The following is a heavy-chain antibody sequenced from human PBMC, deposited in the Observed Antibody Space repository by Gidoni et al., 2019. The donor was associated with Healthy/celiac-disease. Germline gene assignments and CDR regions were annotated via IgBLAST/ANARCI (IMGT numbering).Heavy chain of an antibody. CDR2: IYYSGST. CDR1: GGSVSSGSYY. D-gene: IGHD4-17*01. CDR3: ARDRRRDGFYGAFDI. J-gene: IGHJ3*02. Sequence: QVQLQESGPGLVKPSETLSLTCTVHGGSVSSGSYYWSWIRQPPGKGLEWIGYIYYSGSTNYNPSLKSRVTISVDTSKNQFSLKLSSVTAADTAVYYCARDRRRDGFYGAFDIWGQGTMVTVSS. V-gene: IGHV4-61*01.